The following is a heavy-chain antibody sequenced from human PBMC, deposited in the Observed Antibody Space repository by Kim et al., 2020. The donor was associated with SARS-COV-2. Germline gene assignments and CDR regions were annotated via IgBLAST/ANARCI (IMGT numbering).Heavy chain of an antibody. V-gene: IGHV3-53*01. CDR3: AREDNLDGYFDY. Sequence: YYTDSVKGRITISRDTSKNTVYLQMNNLTAEGTAVYFCAREDNLDGYFDYWGQGTMVSVSS. J-gene: IGHJ4*02. D-gene: IGHD2-8*01.